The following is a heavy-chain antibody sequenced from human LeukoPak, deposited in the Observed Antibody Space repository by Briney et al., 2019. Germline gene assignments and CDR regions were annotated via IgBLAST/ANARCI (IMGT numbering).Heavy chain of an antibody. CDR3: AKDQASSNWFDP. Sequence: PGGSLRLSCAASGFTFSSYWMSWVRQAPGKGLEWVANIKQDGSEKYYVDSVKGRFTISRDNSKNTLYLQMNSLRAEDTAVYYCAKDQASSNWFDPWGQGTLVTVSS. D-gene: IGHD2-2*01. CDR2: IKQDGSEK. CDR1: GFTFSSYW. V-gene: IGHV3-7*01. J-gene: IGHJ5*02.